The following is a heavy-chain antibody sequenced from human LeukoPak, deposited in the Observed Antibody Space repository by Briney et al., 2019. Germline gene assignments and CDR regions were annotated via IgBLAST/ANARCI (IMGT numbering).Heavy chain of an antibody. CDR1: GGSISSYY. D-gene: IGHD3-22*01. CDR2: IYTSGST. J-gene: IGHJ5*02. V-gene: IGHV4-4*07. Sequence: SETLSLTCTVSGGSISSYYWSWIRQPAGKGLEWIGRIYTSGSTNYNPSLKSRVTMSVDTSKNQFSPKLSSVTAADTAVYYCARGPYDSSETQMWFDPWGQGTLVTVSS. CDR3: ARGPYDSSETQMWFDP.